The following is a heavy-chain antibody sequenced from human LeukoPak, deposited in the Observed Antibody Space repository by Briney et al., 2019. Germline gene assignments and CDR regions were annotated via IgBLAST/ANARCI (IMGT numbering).Heavy chain of an antibody. CDR3: ARGGVATITGDDY. D-gene: IGHD5-12*01. J-gene: IGHJ4*02. V-gene: IGHV4-30-4*01. Sequence: PSQTLSLTSTVSGGSISSGDYYWSWIRQPPGKGLEWIGYIYYSGSTYYNPSLESRVTISVDTSKNQFSLKLSSVTAADTAVYYCARGGVATITGDDYWGQGTLVTVSS. CDR2: IYYSGST. CDR1: GGSISSGDYY.